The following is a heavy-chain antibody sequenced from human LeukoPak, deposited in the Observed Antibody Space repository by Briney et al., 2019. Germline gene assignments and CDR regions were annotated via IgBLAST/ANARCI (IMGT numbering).Heavy chain of an antibody. Sequence: QPGRSLRLSCTGSGSTFGDHAMSWVRQAPGKGLEWVGFIRSKAYRGTTEYAASVKGRFTISRDDSASIAYLQMNSLRTEDTAVYYCARGPIQLWIHNAMDVWGQGTTVTVPS. J-gene: IGHJ6*02. V-gene: IGHV3-49*04. CDR1: GSTFGDHA. D-gene: IGHD5-18*01. CDR3: ARGPIQLWIHNAMDV. CDR2: IRSKAYRGTT.